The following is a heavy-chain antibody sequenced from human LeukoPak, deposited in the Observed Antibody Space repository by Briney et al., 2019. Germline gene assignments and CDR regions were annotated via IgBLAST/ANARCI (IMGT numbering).Heavy chain of an antibody. V-gene: IGHV3-30*02. CDR3: EKDGARGAAKYYFDY. CDR1: GFTFNTYG. D-gene: IGHD6-13*01. Sequence: GGSLRLSCAASGFTFNTYGMNWVRQAPGKGLEWVAFITSDGRDKKYADSVKGRFTITRDNAKNTLYLQMNSLRAEDTAVYYCEKDGARGAAKYYFDYWGQGTLVTVSS. J-gene: IGHJ4*02. CDR2: ITSDGRDK.